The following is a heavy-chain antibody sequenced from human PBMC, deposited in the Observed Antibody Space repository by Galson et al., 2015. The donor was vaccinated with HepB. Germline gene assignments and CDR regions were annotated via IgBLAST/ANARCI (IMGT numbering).Heavy chain of an antibody. J-gene: IGHJ4*02. CDR2: ISYDGSNK. CDR1: GFTFSSYA. Sequence: SLRLSCAASGFTFSSYALHWVRQAPGKGLEWVAVISYDGSNKYYADSVKGRCTISRDNSKNTLYLQMNSLRVEDTALYYCARARVTLIDYWGQGTLVTVSS. V-gene: IGHV3-30-3*01. D-gene: IGHD2-21*02. CDR3: ARARVTLIDY.